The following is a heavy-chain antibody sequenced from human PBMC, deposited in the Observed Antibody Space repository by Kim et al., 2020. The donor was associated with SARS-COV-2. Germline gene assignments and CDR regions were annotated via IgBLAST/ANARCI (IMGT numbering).Heavy chain of an antibody. CDR3: ARPGGITIFQY. Sequence: TRYCPSFQGQVPISSDKSICTAYLQWSSLKASDTAMYYCARPGGITIFQYWGQGTLVTVSS. V-gene: IGHV5-51*01. D-gene: IGHD3-9*01. CDR2: T. J-gene: IGHJ1*01.